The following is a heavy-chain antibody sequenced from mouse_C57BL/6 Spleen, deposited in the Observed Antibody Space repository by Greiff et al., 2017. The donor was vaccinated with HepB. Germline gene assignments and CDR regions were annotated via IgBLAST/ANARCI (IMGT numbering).Heavy chain of an antibody. V-gene: IGHV5-16*01. D-gene: IGHD1-1*02. Sequence: EVMLVESEGGLVQPGSSMKLSCTASGFTFSDYYMAWVRQVPEKGLEWVANINYDGSSTYYLDSLKSRFIISRDNAKTILYLQMSSLKSEDTATYYCARGMVAPFDYWGQGTTLTVSS. CDR3: ARGMVAPFDY. CDR1: GFTFSDYY. J-gene: IGHJ2*01. CDR2: INYDGSST.